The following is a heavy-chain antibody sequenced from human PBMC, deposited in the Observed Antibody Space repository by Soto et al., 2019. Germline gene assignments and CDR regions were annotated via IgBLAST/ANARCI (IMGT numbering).Heavy chain of an antibody. J-gene: IGHJ4*02. CDR3: AKDRRAGGNSAFYFDF. Sequence: GGSLRLSGAASGFKFSNYAMSWVLQAAGKGLEWVSLISATGGGTYYADSVKGRFTISRDNSHNTLYLQVHSLNAEDTAVYYCAKDRRAGGNSAFYFDFWGQGAQVTVSS. D-gene: IGHD3-16*01. CDR1: GFKFSNYA. CDR2: ISATGGGT. V-gene: IGHV3-23*01.